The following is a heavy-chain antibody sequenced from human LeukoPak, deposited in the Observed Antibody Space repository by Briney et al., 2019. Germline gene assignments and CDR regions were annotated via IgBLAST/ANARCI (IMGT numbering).Heavy chain of an antibody. CDR3: ARGYCSSTSCLFYYYGMDV. CDR2: IYSGGST. Sequence: PGGSLRLSCAASGFTVSSNYMSWVRQAPGKGLEWVSVIYSGGSTYYADSVKGRFTISRDNSKNTLYLQMNSLRAEDTAVYYCARGYCSSTSCLFYYYGMDVWGQGTTVTVSS. J-gene: IGHJ6*02. D-gene: IGHD2-2*01. V-gene: IGHV3-66*01. CDR1: GFTVSSNY.